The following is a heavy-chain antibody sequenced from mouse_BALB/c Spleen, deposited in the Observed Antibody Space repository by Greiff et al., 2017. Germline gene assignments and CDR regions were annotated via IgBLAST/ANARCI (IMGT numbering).Heavy chain of an antibody. CDR1: GYTFTDYY. V-gene: IGHV1-77*01. J-gene: IGHJ4*01. D-gene: IGHD2-1*01. Sequence: VQRVESGAELARPGASVKLSCKASGYTFTDYYINWVKQRTGQGLEWIGEIYPGSGNTYYNEKFKGKATLTADKSSSTAYMQLSSLTSEDSAVYFGARLDYGNPTLYAMDDWGQGTSVTVSS. CDR3: ARLDYGNPTLYAMDD. CDR2: IYPGSGNT.